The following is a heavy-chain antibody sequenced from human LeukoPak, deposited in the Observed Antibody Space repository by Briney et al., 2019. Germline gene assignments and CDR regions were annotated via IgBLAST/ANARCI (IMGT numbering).Heavy chain of an antibody. J-gene: IGHJ4*02. CDR2: IYYSGST. V-gene: IGHV4-59*01. CDR3: ARSRAAAGYFDF. CDR1: GVSISSYY. Sequence: PSETLSLTCTVSGVSISSYYWIWIRQPPGKGLEWIAYIYYSGSTNYNPSRKSRVTITVKTSKNQFSLKLSSVTAADTAVYYCARSRAAAGYFDFWGQGTLVTVSS. D-gene: IGHD6-13*01.